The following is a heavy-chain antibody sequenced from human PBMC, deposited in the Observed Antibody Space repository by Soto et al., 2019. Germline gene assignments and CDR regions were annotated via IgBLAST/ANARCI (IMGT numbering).Heavy chain of an antibody. D-gene: IGHD6-13*01. Sequence: SETLSLPCTVSGGSISSSSYYWGWIRQHPGKGLEWIGSIYYSGITYYNPSLKSRVTISVDTSKNQFSLKLSSVTAADTAVYYCARESPAASTRYYFDYWGQGTLGTVSS. CDR2: IYYSGIT. CDR1: GGSISSSSYY. V-gene: IGHV4-39*02. J-gene: IGHJ4*02. CDR3: ARESPAASTRYYFDY.